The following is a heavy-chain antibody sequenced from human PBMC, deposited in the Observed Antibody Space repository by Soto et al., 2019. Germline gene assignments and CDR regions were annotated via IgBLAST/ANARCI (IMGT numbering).Heavy chain of an antibody. D-gene: IGHD2-15*01. V-gene: IGHV3-21*01. J-gene: IGHJ4*02. CDR2: ISSSSSYI. CDR3: ARGNFGGYCSGGSCYLPLN. Sequence: EVQLMESGGGRVKPGGSLRLSCAASGFTFSSYSMNWVRQAPGKGLEWVSSISSSSSYIYYADSVKGRFTISRDNAKNSLYLQMNSLRAEDTAVYYCARGNFGGYCSGGSCYLPLNWGQGTLVTVSS. CDR1: GFTFSSYS.